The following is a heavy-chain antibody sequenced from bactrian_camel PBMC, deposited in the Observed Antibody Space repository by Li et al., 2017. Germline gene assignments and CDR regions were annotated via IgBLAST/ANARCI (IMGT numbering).Heavy chain of an antibody. CDR3: ATQDGGTWYVRHSY. J-gene: IGHJ4*01. CDR1: GFTFSSYY. CDR2: IYSDGSGT. V-gene: IGHV3-2*01. Sequence: HVQLVESGGGLVQPGGSLRLSCAASGFTFSSYYMSWVRQAPGKGLEWVSNIYSDGSGTYYADSVKGRFTISRDNAKNTLYLQLNSLQTEDTAMYYCATQDGGTWYVRHSYWGQGTQVTVS. D-gene: IGHD6*01.